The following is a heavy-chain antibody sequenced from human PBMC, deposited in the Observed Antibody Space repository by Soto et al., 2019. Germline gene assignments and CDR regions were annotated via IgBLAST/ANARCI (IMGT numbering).Heavy chain of an antibody. CDR3: ARELPHRITMIVVVITTHSYYGMDV. CDR1: GYTFTSYY. Sequence: GASVKVSCKASGYTFTSYYMHWVRQAPGQGLEWMGIINPSGGSTSYAQKFQGRVTMTRDTSTSTVYMELSSLRSEDTAVYYCARELPHRITMIVVVITTHSYYGMDVWGQGTTVTVSS. J-gene: IGHJ6*02. V-gene: IGHV1-46*03. CDR2: INPSGGST. D-gene: IGHD3-22*01.